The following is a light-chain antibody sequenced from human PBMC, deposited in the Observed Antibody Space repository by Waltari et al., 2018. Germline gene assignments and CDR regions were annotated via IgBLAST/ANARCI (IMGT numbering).Light chain of an antibody. CDR2: YGS. Sequence: QSALTQPRSVSGSPGQSVTISCTGTTSDVGGYDFVSWYQQHPGKAPKLIIYYGSQRPSGGPDRLSGSWSGNTASLTITGLRYDDEAEYFCCSHGGFDTFWVFGGGTKVIVL. V-gene: IGLV2-11*01. J-gene: IGLJ3*02. CDR3: CSHGGFDTFWV. CDR1: TSDVGGYDF.